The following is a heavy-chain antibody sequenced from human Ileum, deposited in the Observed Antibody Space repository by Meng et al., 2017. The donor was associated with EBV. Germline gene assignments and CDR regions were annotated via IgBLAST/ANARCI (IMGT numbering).Heavy chain of an antibody. CDR1: GGSVSISSYY. CDR2: IYYSGTT. J-gene: IGHJ4*02. V-gene: IGHV4-61*01. CDR3: ARGWDTAMDSG. Sequence: QVALKGSGPGLVRPSETLSLTCTGSGGSVSISSYYWSWIRQPPGKGLEWIGYIYYSGTTNYNPSLESRVTISVDTSKNQFSLKLRSVAASDTAVYYCARGWDTAMDSGWGQGTLVTVSS. D-gene: IGHD5-18*01.